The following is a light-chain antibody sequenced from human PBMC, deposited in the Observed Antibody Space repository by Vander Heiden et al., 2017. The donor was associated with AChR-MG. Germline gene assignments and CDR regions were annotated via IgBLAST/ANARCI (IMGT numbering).Light chain of an antibody. CDR3: QQYGSSPYT. Sequence: EIVLRQSPATLSLSPGERATLSCRASQSVSSSYLAWYQQKPGQAPRLLIYGASSRATGIPDRFIGSGSGTDFTLTISRLEPEEFAVYYCQQYGSSPYTFGQGTKLEIK. CDR1: QSVSSSY. J-gene: IGKJ2*01. V-gene: IGKV3-20*01. CDR2: GAS.